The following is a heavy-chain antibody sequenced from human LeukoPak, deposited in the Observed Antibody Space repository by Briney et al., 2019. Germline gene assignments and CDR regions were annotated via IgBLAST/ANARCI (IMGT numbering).Heavy chain of an antibody. V-gene: IGHV3-23*01. CDR3: ASHGCGGTCYSSFDY. CDR1: GFTFSSSA. Sequence: GGSLRLSCAASGFTFSSSAMSWVRQAPGKGLEWVSTISGSGGNTYSADSVKGRFTVSRDNSKNTLYLQMNSLRAEDTAVYYCASHGCGGTCYSSFDYWGQGTLLTVSS. D-gene: IGHD2-15*01. CDR2: ISGSGGNT. J-gene: IGHJ4*02.